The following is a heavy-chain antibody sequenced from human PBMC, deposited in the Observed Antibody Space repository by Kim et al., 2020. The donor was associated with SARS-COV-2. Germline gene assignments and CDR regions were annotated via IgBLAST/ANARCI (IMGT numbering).Heavy chain of an antibody. CDR3: ARDRVIRGIDY. Sequence: SETLSLTCTVSGGSISSYYWSWIRQPPGKGLEWIGYIYYSGSTNYNPSLKSRVTISVDTSKNQFSLKLSSVTAADTAVYYCARDRVIRGIDYWGQGTLVTVSS. CDR2: IYYSGST. D-gene: IGHD1-1*01. J-gene: IGHJ4*02. V-gene: IGHV4-59*13. CDR1: GGSISSYY.